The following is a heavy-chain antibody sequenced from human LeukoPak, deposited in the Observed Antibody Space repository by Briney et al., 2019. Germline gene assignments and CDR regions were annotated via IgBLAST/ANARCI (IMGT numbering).Heavy chain of an antibody. D-gene: IGHD3-22*01. J-gene: IGHJ4*02. CDR2: IKQDGSEK. CDR1: GFTFSNFW. V-gene: IGHV3-7*01. Sequence: PGGSLRLSCAASGFTFSNFWMSWVRQAPGKGLEWVANIKQDGSEKYYVDSVKGRFTISRENAKNSLYLQMSSLRGDDTALYYCASEDNTGSSAYWGQGTLVTVSS. CDR3: ASEDNTGSSAY.